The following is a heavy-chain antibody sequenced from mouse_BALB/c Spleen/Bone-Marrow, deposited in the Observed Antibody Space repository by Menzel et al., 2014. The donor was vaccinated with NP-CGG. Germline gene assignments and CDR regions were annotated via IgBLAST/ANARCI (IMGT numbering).Heavy chain of an antibody. CDR3: ARDLDGTGVFDY. CDR1: GFTFSDYG. Sequence: EVKVEESGGGLVQTGGSRKLSCAASGFTFSDYGMAWVRQAPGKGPEWVAFISNLAYSISYADTVTGRFTISRENVKNTLYLEMSSLRSEDTAMYYCARDLDGTGVFDYWGQGTTLTVSS. CDR2: ISNLAYSI. J-gene: IGHJ2*01. V-gene: IGHV5-15*02. D-gene: IGHD4-1*01.